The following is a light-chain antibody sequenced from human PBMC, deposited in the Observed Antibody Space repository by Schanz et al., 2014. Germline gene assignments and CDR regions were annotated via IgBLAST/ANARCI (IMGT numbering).Light chain of an antibody. CDR2: DVS. CDR3: CSYVSSSAVL. Sequence: QSVLTQPASVSGSPGQSITISCTGTSSDVGGYNYVSWYQQHPGKAPKLMIYDVSKRPSGVPDRFSGSKSGNTASLTISGLQAEDEADYYCCSYVSSSAVLFGGGTKLTVL. CDR1: SSDVGGYNY. V-gene: IGLV2-14*01. J-gene: IGLJ2*01.